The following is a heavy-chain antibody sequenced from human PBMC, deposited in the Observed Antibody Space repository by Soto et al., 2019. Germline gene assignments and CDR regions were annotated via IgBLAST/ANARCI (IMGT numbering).Heavy chain of an antibody. D-gene: IGHD3-3*01. V-gene: IGHV1-69*01. CDR3: ASRDYYDLCYEYGMEV. CDR2: IIPIFGTA. J-gene: IGHJ6*02. Sequence: QVQLVQSGAEVKKPGSSVKVSCQASGGTFSSYAISWVRQAPGQGLEWRGGIIPIFGTANYAQKFQGRVTITADESKSTVYMELSSLRSEATAVYYCASRDYYDLCYEYGMEVLGQGATVTVSS. CDR1: GGTFSSYA.